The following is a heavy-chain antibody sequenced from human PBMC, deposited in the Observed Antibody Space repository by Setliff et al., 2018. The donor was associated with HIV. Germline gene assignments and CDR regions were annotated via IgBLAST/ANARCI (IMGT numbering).Heavy chain of an antibody. Sequence: GGSLRLSCAASGFTFSSYSMNWVRQAPGKGLEWVSSISSSSSYIYYADSVKGRFTISRDNSKNSLYLQMNSLRAEDTAVYYCARDVLQFLEWLQSDAFDIWGQGTMVTVSS. CDR3: ARDVLQFLEWLQSDAFDI. V-gene: IGHV3-21*01. CDR2: ISSSSSYI. D-gene: IGHD3-3*01. J-gene: IGHJ3*02. CDR1: GFTFSSYS.